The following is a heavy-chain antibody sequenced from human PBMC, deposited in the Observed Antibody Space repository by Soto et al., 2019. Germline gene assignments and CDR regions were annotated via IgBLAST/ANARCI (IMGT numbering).Heavy chain of an antibody. CDR2: IYNSGTT. CDR1: GGSITRGGYY. CDR3: ARDRAP. V-gene: IGHV4-31*03. Sequence: PSETLSLTCTVSGGSITRGGYYWSWIRQHPGKGLEWIGYIYNSGTTYYNPSLKSRVTISVDTSKNQFSLKLTSVTAADTAVYYGARDRAPWGQGTLVNVSS. J-gene: IGHJ5*02. D-gene: IGHD3-10*01.